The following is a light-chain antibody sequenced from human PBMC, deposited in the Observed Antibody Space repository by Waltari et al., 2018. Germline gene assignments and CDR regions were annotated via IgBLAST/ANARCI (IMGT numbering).Light chain of an antibody. J-gene: IGKJ4*01. V-gene: IGKV4-1*01. Sequence: DIVMTQSPDSLPVSLGERATINCKSSQNLLSSSNNINYLAWFQQKPGQPPKALFYGASTRGSGVPDRFSGSGSGTDFTLTISSLQADDVAVYYCQQYYSSPLTFGGGTKVEIK. CDR2: GAS. CDR1: QNLLSSSNNINY. CDR3: QQYYSSPLT.